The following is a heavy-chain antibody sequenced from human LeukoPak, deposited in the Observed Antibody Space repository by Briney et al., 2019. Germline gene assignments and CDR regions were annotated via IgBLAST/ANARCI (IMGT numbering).Heavy chain of an antibody. D-gene: IGHD3-10*01. CDR1: GGSISSGGYY. J-gene: IGHJ6*02. V-gene: IGHV4-31*03. CDR2: IYYSGST. CDR3: ARILWLDYYYYGMDV. Sequence: SETLSLTCTVSGGSISSGGYYWSWIRQHPGKGLEWIGYIYYSGSTYYNPSLKSRVTISVDTSKNQFSLKLSSVTAADTAVYYCARILWLDYYYYGMDVWGQGTTVTVSS.